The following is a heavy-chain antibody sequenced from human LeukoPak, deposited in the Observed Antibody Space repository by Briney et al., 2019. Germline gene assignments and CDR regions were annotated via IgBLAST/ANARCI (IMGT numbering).Heavy chain of an antibody. Sequence: PSETLSLTCTVSGRSISSYYWNWIRQPPGKGLEWVSSTSSSGKYVYYADSVKGRFTISRDNAKNSLYLQMNSLRAEDTAVYYCARDRVGAKRPGYDGFAIWGQGTMVTVSS. CDR3: ARDRVGAKRPGYDGFAI. D-gene: IGHD1-26*01. CDR1: GRSISSYY. CDR2: TSSSGKYV. V-gene: IGHV3-21*01. J-gene: IGHJ3*02.